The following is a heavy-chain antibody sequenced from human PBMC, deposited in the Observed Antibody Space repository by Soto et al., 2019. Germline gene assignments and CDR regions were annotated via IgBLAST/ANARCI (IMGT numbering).Heavy chain of an antibody. V-gene: IGHV4-4*07. Sequence: SETLSLTCTVSGGSISSYYCSWIRQPAGKGLEWIGRIYTSGSKNYNPSLKSRVTMSVDTSKNQFSLKLSSVTAADTAVYYCARQYCSSTSCQKHLDYWGQRTLVTVSP. CDR2: IYTSGSK. CDR1: GGSISSYY. J-gene: IGHJ4*02. D-gene: IGHD2-2*01. CDR3: ARQYCSSTSCQKHLDY.